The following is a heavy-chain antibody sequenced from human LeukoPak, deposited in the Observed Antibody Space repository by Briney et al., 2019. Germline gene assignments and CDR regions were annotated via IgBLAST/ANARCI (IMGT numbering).Heavy chain of an antibody. D-gene: IGHD7-27*01. V-gene: IGHV3-48*01. J-gene: IGHJ4*02. CDR2: ISSSSATI. Sequence: GGSLRLSCEGSGFSLSAYNMNWVRQAPGKGLESVSYISSSSATIFYADSVKGRFTISRDNSKNTLYLQMNSLRAEDTAVYYCAKNDGDLDYWGQGTLVTVSS. CDR1: GFSLSAYN. CDR3: AKNDGDLDY.